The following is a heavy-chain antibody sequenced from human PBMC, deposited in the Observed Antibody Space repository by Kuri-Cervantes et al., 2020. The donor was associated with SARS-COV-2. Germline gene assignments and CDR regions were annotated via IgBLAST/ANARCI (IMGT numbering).Heavy chain of an antibody. V-gene: IGHV3-21*01. CDR2: ISGSSSYI. J-gene: IGHJ3*02. CDR1: GFTFSSYS. CDR3: ARDQRFLNDAFDI. Sequence: LSLTCAASGFTFSSYSMNWVRQAPGKGLEWVSSISGSSSYIYYADSVKGRFTISRDNAKNSLYLQMNSLRAEDTAVSYCARDQRFLNDAFDIWGQGTMVTVSS. D-gene: IGHD3-10*01.